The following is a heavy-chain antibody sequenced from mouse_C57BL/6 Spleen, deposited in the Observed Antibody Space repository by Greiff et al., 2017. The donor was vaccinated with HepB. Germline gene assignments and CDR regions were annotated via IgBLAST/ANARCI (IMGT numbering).Heavy chain of an antibody. J-gene: IGHJ4*01. D-gene: IGHD1-1*01. CDR3: TRRYFY. Sequence: QVQLQQSGAELVRPGASVTLSCKASGYTFTDYEMHWVKQTPVHGLEWIGAIDPETGGTAYNQKFRGKAILTADKSSSTAYMELRSLTSEDSAVYYCTRRYFYWGQGTSVTVSS. V-gene: IGHV1-15*01. CDR2: IDPETGGT. CDR1: GYTFTDYE.